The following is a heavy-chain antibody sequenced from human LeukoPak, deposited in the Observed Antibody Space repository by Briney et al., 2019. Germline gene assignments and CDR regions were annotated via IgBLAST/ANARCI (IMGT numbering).Heavy chain of an antibody. CDR1: GGSISSGGYY. Sequence: SQTLSLTCTVSGGSISSGGYYWSWIRQHPGKGLEWIGYIYYSGSTYYNPSLKSRVTISVDTSKNQSSLKLSSVTAADTAVYYCARTPRSGSYGAYYFDYWGQGTLVTISS. CDR2: IYYSGST. J-gene: IGHJ4*02. D-gene: IGHD1-26*01. CDR3: ARTPRSGSYGAYYFDY. V-gene: IGHV4-31*03.